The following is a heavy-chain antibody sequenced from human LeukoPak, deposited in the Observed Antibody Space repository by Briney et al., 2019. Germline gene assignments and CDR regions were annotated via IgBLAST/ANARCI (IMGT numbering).Heavy chain of an antibody. J-gene: IGHJ4*02. CDR1: GGSISSGSYY. CDR2: IYTSWST. V-gene: IGHV4-61*02. Sequence: PSQTLSLTCTVSGGSISSGSYYWSWLRQPAGKGLEWIGRIYTSWSTNYNPSLKSRVTISVDTSKNQFSLKLSSVTAADTAVYYCASRYYGGNSVDYWGQGTLVTVSS. CDR3: ASRYYGGNSVDY. D-gene: IGHD4-23*01.